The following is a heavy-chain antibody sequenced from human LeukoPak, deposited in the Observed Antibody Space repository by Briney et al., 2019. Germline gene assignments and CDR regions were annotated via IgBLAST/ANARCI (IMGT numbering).Heavy chain of an antibody. D-gene: IGHD3-9*01. CDR1: GFTVSSNY. V-gene: IGHV3-23*01. CDR3: AKDYYYDILTGYPNYFDY. CDR2: ISGSGGST. J-gene: IGHJ4*02. Sequence: GGSLRLSCAASGFTVSSNYMSWVRQAPGKGLEWVSAISGSGGSTYYADSVKGRFTISRDNSKNTLYLQMNSLRAEDTAVYYCAKDYYYDILTGYPNYFDYWGQGTLVTVSS.